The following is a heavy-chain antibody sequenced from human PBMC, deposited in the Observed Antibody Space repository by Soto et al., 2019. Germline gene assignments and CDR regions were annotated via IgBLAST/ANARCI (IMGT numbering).Heavy chain of an antibody. CDR3: ARVCGGDCHYGMDV. V-gene: IGHV4-31*03. J-gene: IGHJ6*02. Sequence: QVQLQESGPGLVKPSQTLSLTCTVSGGSISSGGYYWSWIRQHPGKGLEWIGYIYYSGSTYYNPALKSRVTISVDTPKNPFALELSSVPAADTAVYYCARVCGGDCHYGMDVWGQGTTVTVSS. CDR2: IYYSGST. CDR1: GGSISSGGYY. D-gene: IGHD2-21*02.